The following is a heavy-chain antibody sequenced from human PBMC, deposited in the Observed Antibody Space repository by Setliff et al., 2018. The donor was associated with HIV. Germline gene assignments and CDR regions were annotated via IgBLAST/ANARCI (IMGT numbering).Heavy chain of an antibody. CDR3: AREWRGRYDYYMDV. Sequence: SETLSLTCAVSGGSISSGNYYWSWIRQHPDKGLEWIGYIYYSGSAYYNPSLKSRVTISLDTSKNQFSLRLTSMTAADTAVYYCAREWRGRYDYYMDVWGRGTTVTVSS. V-gene: IGHV4-31*11. J-gene: IGHJ6*03. CDR1: GGSISSGNYY. CDR2: IYYSGSA. D-gene: IGHD3-10*01.